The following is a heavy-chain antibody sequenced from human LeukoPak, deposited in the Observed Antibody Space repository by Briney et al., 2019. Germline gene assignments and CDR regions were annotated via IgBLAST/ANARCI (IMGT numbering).Heavy chain of an antibody. CDR1: GGSIFSADYY. CDR2: IYYSGST. Sequence: SETLSLTCIVSGGSIFSADYYWTWIRQLPGKGLECIGYIYYSGSTYYSPSLRSRVTISVDTSNDQFSLKLSSVTAADTAVYYCARAARQGFTMIVVPFFYFDLWGRGTLVTVSS. V-gene: IGHV4-31*03. CDR3: ARAARQGFTMIVVPFFYFDL. J-gene: IGHJ2*01. D-gene: IGHD3-22*01.